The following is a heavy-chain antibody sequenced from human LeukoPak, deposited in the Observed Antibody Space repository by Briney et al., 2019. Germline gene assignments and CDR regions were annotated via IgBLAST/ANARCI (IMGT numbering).Heavy chain of an antibody. CDR3: ARQARATPDF. CDR1: GFRFSGHY. D-gene: IGHD1-26*01. J-gene: IGHJ4*02. Sequence: PGGSLGLSFAASGFRFSGHYMSLARPAPGKGLGCISYITNSGAFVNYADSVKGRFTISRYNAKNSLHLQINSLRAEATAVYYCARQARATPDFWGQGTVVTVSS. V-gene: IGHV3-11*01. CDR2: ITNSGAFV.